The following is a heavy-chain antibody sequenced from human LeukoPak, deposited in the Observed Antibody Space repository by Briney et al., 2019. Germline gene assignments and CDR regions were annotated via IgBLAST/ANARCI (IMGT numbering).Heavy chain of an antibody. CDR2: IRYDGNNK. Sequence: GGSLRLSCAASGFPFSDYVMHWVRQAPGKGLEWVAVIRYDGNNKYYADSVKGRFTISRDNAKNSLYLQMNSLRAEDTALYYCAKDTARSGSDAFDIWGQGTMVTVSS. CDR3: AKDTARSGSDAFDI. V-gene: IGHV3-30*02. CDR1: GFPFSDYV. J-gene: IGHJ3*02. D-gene: IGHD1-26*01.